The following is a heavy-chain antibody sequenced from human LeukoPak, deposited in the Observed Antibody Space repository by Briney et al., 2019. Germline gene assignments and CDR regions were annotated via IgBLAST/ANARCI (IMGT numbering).Heavy chain of an antibody. V-gene: IGHV3-23*01. CDR1: GFTFSICG. CDR3: ARTSYGSPFDYYYMDG. Sequence: GGSLRLSCAASGFTFSICGMSWVRQAPGKGLEWVSAISGSGSSTYYADSVKGRFTISRDNSKNTLYLQMSSLRAGDTAVYYCARTSYGSPFDYYYMDGWGKGTTVTISS. D-gene: IGHD5-18*01. CDR2: ISGSGSST. J-gene: IGHJ6*03.